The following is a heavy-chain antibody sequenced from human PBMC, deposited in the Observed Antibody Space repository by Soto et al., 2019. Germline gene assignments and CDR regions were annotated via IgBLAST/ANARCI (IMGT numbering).Heavy chain of an antibody. V-gene: IGHV3-30*18. CDR3: AKGLHDYGDYDGY. Sequence: GGSLRLSCAASGFTFSSYGMHWVRQAPGKGLEWVAVISYDGSNKYYADSVKGRFTISRDNSKNTLYLQMNSLRAEDTAVYYCAKGLHDYGDYDGYWGQGTLVTVSS. D-gene: IGHD4-17*01. J-gene: IGHJ4*02. CDR1: GFTFSSYG. CDR2: ISYDGSNK.